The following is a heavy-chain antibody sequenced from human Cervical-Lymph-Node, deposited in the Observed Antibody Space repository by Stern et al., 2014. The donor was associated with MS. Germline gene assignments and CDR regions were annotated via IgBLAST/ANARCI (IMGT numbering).Heavy chain of an antibody. Sequence: QVQLVQSGGGVVQPGRSLRLSCAASGFTFSSYGMHWVRQAPGKGLEWVAVISYDGSNKYYADSVKGRFTISRDNSKNTLYLQMNSLRTEDTAVYYCAKVAVAGELYGMDVWGQGTTVTVSS. CDR3: AKVAVAGELYGMDV. V-gene: IGHV3-30*18. CDR2: ISYDGSNK. D-gene: IGHD6-19*01. J-gene: IGHJ6*02. CDR1: GFTFSSYG.